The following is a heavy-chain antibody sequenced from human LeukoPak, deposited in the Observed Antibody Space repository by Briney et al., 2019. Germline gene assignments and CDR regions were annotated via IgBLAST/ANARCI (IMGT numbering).Heavy chain of an antibody. V-gene: IGHV3-21*01. J-gene: IGHJ4*02. CDR3: ARDRFPASSGPLTYFDY. Sequence: GGSLRLSCAASGFTFSSYSMNWVRQAPGKELEWVSSISSSSYIYCADSVKGRFTIPRDNAKNSLYLQMNSLRAEDTAVYYCARDRFPASSGPLTYFDYWGQGTLVTVSS. CDR2: ISSSSYI. D-gene: IGHD6-19*01. CDR1: GFTFSSYS.